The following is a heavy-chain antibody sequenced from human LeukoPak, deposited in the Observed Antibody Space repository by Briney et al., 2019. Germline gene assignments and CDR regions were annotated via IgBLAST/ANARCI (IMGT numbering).Heavy chain of an antibody. CDR3: VRDHTARAREYPHVLYV. J-gene: IGHJ6*02. CDR2: IWVDGSKK. CDR1: GFTFSSFG. D-gene: IGHD5-18*01. Sequence: PGRSLTLSCAASGFTFSSFGMHWVRQAPGKGLEWVALIWVDGSKKFYADPVKGRFTISRDISRSTLYLPMNNLRAEDTAVYYCVRDHTARAREYPHVLYVWGRGTTV. V-gene: IGHV3-33*01.